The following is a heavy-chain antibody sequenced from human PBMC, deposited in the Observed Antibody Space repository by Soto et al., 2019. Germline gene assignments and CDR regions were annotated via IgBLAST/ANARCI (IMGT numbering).Heavy chain of an antibody. Sequence: ESGGGVVQPGRSLRLSCAASGFTFSSYGMHWVRQAPGKGLEWVAVISYDGSNKYYADSVKGRFTISRDNSKNTLYLQMNSLRAEDTAVYYCAKDRNLWFGELTSPDYWGQGTLVTVSS. CDR1: GFTFSSYG. J-gene: IGHJ4*02. CDR3: AKDRNLWFGELTSPDY. D-gene: IGHD3-10*01. CDR2: ISYDGSNK. V-gene: IGHV3-30*18.